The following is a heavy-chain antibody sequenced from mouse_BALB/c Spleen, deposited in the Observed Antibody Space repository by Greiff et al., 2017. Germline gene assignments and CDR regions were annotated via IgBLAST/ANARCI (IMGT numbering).Heavy chain of an antibody. CDR1: GFNIKDTY. Sequence: EVQLQESGAELVKPGASVKLSCTASGFNIKDTYMHWVKQRPEQGLEWIGRIDPANGNTKYDPKFQGKATITADTSSNTAYLQLSSLTSEDTAVYYCARGVVADYWGQGTTLTVSS. J-gene: IGHJ2*01. CDR2: IDPANGNT. V-gene: IGHV14-3*02. CDR3: ARGVVADY. D-gene: IGHD1-1*01.